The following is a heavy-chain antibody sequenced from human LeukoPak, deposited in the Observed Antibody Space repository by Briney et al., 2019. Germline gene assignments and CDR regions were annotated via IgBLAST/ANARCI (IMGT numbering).Heavy chain of an antibody. CDR3: ARDLHEQLWPFDY. CDR1: GFNGFTFNNYA. J-gene: IGHJ4*02. Sequence: GGSLRLSCAASGFNGFTFNNYALSWVRQAPGKGLEWVANIKQDGSEKYYVDSVKGRFTISRDNAKNSLYLQMNSLRAEDTAVYYCARDLHEQLWPFDYWGQGTLVTVSS. D-gene: IGHD5-18*01. CDR2: IKQDGSEK. V-gene: IGHV3-7*01.